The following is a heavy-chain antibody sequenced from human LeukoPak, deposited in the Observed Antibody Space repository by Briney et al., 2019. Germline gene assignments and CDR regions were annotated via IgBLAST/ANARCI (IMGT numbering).Heavy chain of an antibody. Sequence: NPSETLSLTCAVYGGSFSGYYWSWIRQPPGKGLEWIGEINHSGSTNYNPSLKSRVTISVDTSKNQLSLTLSSVTAADTPVYYCARSPITIFRPLYDDHWGQGTLVTVSS. CDR1: GGSFSGYY. CDR3: ARSPITIFRPLYDDH. CDR2: INHSGST. D-gene: IGHD3-3*01. J-gene: IGHJ5*02. V-gene: IGHV4-34*01.